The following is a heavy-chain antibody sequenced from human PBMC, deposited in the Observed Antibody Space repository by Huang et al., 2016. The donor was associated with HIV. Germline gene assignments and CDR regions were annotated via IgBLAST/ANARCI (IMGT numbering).Heavy chain of an antibody. CDR1: GYTFSSSF. Sequence: QVQLVQSGAEVKKPGASVKVSCKASGYTFSSSFLHWVRQAPGQGPEGLGIINPSRGVTTYAQKFQGRLTMTRDTSTSTIYMELRSLRSEDTAGYYCARLGPHRSRSYFDYWGQGTLVTVSS. V-gene: IGHV1-46*01. J-gene: IGHJ4*02. CDR2: INPSRGVT. D-gene: IGHD7-27*01. CDR3: ARLGPHRSRSYFDY.